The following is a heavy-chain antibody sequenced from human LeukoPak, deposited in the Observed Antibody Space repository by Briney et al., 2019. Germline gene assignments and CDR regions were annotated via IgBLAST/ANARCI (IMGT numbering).Heavy chain of an antibody. CDR1: GGSISSYY. CDR2: IYYSGST. J-gene: IGHJ4*02. V-gene: IGHV4-59*01. Sequence: SETLSLTCTVSGGSISSYYWSWIRQPPGKGLEWIGYIYYSGSTNYNPSLKSRVTISVDTSKNQFSLKLSSVTAADPAVYYCARGPLGGGYYFDYWGQGTLVTVSS. D-gene: IGHD3-16*01. CDR3: ARGPLGGGYYFDY.